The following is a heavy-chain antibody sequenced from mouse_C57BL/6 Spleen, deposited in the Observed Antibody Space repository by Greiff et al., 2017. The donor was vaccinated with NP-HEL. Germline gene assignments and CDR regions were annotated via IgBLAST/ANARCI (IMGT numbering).Heavy chain of an antibody. Sequence: QVQLQQSGPGLVQPSQSLSITCTVSGFSLTSYGVHWVRQSPGKGLEWLGVIWSGGSTDSNAAFISRLSISKDNSKSQVFFKMNSLQADDTAIYYCARNSPDGYYAMDYWGQGTSVTVSS. J-gene: IGHJ4*01. CDR2: IWSGGST. CDR1: GFSLTSYG. CDR3: ARNSPDGYYAMDY. V-gene: IGHV2-2*01. D-gene: IGHD2-3*01.